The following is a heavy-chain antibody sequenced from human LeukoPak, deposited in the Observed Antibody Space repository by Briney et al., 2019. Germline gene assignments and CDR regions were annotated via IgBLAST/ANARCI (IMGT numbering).Heavy chain of an antibody. Sequence: SVKVSCKASGGTFSSYAISWVRQAPGQGLEWMGGIIPIFGTANYAQKFQGRVTITTDESTSTAYMELSSLRSEDTAVYYCARSLVRPIYYYYYMDVWGKGTTVTVSS. CDR1: GGTFSSYA. D-gene: IGHD3-16*02. V-gene: IGHV1-69*05. CDR3: ARSLVRPIYYYYYMDV. CDR2: IIPIFGTA. J-gene: IGHJ6*03.